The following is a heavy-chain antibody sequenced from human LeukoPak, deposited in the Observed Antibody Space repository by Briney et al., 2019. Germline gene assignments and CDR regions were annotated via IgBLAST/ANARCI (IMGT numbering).Heavy chain of an antibody. D-gene: IGHD3-10*01. V-gene: IGHV4-34*01. CDR2: INHSGST. J-gene: IGHJ4*02. CDR3: ARDSDYYGSGH. CDR1: GGSFSGYY. Sequence: PSETLSLTCAVYGGSFSGYYWSWIRQPPGKGLEWIGEINHSGSTNYNPSLKSRVTISVDTSKNQFSLKLSSVTAADTAVYYCARDSDYYGSGHWGQGTLVAVSS.